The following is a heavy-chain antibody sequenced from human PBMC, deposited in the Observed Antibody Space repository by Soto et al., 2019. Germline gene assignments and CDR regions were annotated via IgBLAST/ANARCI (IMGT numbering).Heavy chain of an antibody. Sequence: ASVKVSCKASGYTFTSYAMHWVRQAPGQRLEWMGWINAGNGNTKYSQKFQGRVTITRDTSASTAYMELSSLRSEDTAVYYCARDTSGSYSGFHYGMDVWGQGTTVTVSS. CDR2: INAGNGNT. D-gene: IGHD1-26*01. J-gene: IGHJ6*02. CDR1: GYTFTSYA. V-gene: IGHV1-3*01. CDR3: ARDTSGSYSGFHYGMDV.